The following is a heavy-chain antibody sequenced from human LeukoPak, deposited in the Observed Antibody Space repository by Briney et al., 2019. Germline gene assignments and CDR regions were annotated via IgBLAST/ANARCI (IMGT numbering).Heavy chain of an antibody. V-gene: IGHV3-23*01. Sequence: GGSLRLSCAASGFTFSNYAMSWVRQAPGKGLEWVSVINDSGGTTFYADSVKGRFTISRDNSKNTLSLQMNSLRVEDTAVYYCAKGNQRAYDAFDIWGQGTMVTVSS. D-gene: IGHD1-14*01. J-gene: IGHJ3*02. CDR3: AKGNQRAYDAFDI. CDR1: GFTFSNYA. CDR2: INDSGGTT.